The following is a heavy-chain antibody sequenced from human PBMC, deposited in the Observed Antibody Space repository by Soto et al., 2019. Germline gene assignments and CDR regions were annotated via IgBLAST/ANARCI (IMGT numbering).Heavy chain of an antibody. J-gene: IGHJ6*02. Sequence: EVQLVESGGGLVQPGGSLRLSCAASGFTFSSYWMHWVRQAPGKGLVWVTRINSDGSSTSYADSVKGRFTISRDNAKNTLYLQMNSLRAEDTAVYYCARDHGSYGYYYGMDVWGQGTTVTVSS. V-gene: IGHV3-74*01. CDR2: INSDGSST. CDR3: ARDHGSYGYYYGMDV. CDR1: GFTFSSYW. D-gene: IGHD1-26*01.